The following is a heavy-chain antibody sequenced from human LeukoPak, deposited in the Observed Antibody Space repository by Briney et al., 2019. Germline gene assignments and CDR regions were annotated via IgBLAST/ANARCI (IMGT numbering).Heavy chain of an antibody. V-gene: IGHV4-34*01. CDR1: GGSFSGYY. Sequence: PSETLSLTCAVYGGSFSGYYWSWIRQPPGKGLEWIGEINHSGSTNYNPSLKSRVTISVDTSKNQFSLKLSSVTAADTAVYYCARAIYDYVWGSYRPKPYYFDYWGQGTLVIVSS. J-gene: IGHJ4*02. CDR2: INHSGST. CDR3: ARAIYDYVWGSYRPKPYYFDY. D-gene: IGHD3-16*02.